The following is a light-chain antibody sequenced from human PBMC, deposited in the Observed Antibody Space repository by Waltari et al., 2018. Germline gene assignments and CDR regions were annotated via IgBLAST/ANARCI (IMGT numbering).Light chain of an antibody. J-gene: IGLJ1*01. CDR2: EVT. Sequence: QSALTQPPSASGSPGRSVTIPCTGTRSDVGGFQYVSWYKHHPGKAPKLIIYEVTKRPSGVPDRFSGSKSGNTASLTVSGLQADDEANYYCNSYAGNNNFVFGTGTKVTVL. CDR3: NSYAGNNNFV. CDR1: RSDVGGFQY. V-gene: IGLV2-8*01.